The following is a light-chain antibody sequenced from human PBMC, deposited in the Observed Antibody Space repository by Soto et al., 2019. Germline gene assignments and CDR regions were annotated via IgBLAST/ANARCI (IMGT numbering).Light chain of an antibody. CDR1: QSFSSSY. CDR2: RAS. CDR3: QQYHNLWT. V-gene: IGKV3D-7*01. J-gene: IGKJ1*01. Sequence: EIVLTQSPGTLSLSPGERATLSCRASQSFSSSYLAWYQQKPGQAPRLLIYRASTRATGTPARFSGSGSGTEFTLTITSLQSEDFALYYCQQYHNLWTFGQGTKVDIK.